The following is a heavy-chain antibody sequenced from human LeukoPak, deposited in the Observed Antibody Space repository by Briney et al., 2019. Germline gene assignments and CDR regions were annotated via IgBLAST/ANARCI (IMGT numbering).Heavy chain of an antibody. D-gene: IGHD3-16*01. Sequence: GESLKISCKASGNSITTYWIGWVRQKPGKGLEWMGLIFPGDSDTKYSPSFQGQVTISADKSISTAYPQWSSLKASDTAMYYCATYFAGAGTFDIWGQGTMVTVSS. J-gene: IGHJ3*02. CDR2: IFPGDSDT. CDR1: GNSITTYW. V-gene: IGHV5-51*01. CDR3: ATYFAGAGTFDI.